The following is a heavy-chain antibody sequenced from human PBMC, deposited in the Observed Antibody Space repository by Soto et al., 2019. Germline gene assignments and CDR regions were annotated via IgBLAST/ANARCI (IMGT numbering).Heavy chain of an antibody. CDR3: AKDLYYYDSSLEDY. D-gene: IGHD3-22*01. CDR1: GFTFSSYA. CDR2: ISNDGSYK. J-gene: IGHJ4*02. V-gene: IGHV3-30*18. Sequence: QVHLAESGGGVVQPGRSLRLSCAGSGFTFSSYAMHWVRQAPGKGLEWVAVISNDGSYKYYADSLKGRFIISRDNSKNTLYLQMNSLRAEDTAGYYCAKDLYYYDSSLEDYWGQGTLVSVSS.